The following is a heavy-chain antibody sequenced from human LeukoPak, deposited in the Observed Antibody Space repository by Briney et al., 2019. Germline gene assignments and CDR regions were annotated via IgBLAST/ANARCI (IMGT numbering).Heavy chain of an antibody. CDR2: ISSSSSYI. CDR3: ARYYDFWSGYSYNWFDP. J-gene: IGHJ5*02. Sequence: PGGSLRLSCAASGFTFSSYSMNWVRQAPGKGPEWVSSISSSSSYIYYADSVKGRFTMTRDTAKNTLYMQMNSLRAEDTAVYYCARYYDFWSGYSYNWFDPWGQGTLVTVSS. D-gene: IGHD3-3*01. V-gene: IGHV3-21*01. CDR1: GFTFSSYS.